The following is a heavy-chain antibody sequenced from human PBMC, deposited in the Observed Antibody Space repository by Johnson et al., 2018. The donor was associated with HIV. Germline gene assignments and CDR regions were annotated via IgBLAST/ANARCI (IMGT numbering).Heavy chain of an antibody. Sequence: QVQLVESGGGVVQPGRSLRLSCAASGFTFSSYAMHWVRQAPGKGLEWVAVIYSGGSTYYADSVKGRFTISRDNSKNTLYLQMNSLRAEDTAVYYCARGGARPYDAFDIWGQGTMVTVSS. CDR2: IYSGGST. CDR3: ARGGARPYDAFDI. V-gene: IGHV3-NL1*01. J-gene: IGHJ3*02. CDR1: GFTFSSYA. D-gene: IGHD3-16*01.